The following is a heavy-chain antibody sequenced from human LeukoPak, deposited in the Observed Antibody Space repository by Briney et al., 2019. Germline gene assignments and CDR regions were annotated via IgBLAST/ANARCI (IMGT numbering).Heavy chain of an antibody. D-gene: IGHD4-17*01. CDR2: IWYDGSNK. V-gene: IGHV3-33*03. J-gene: IGHJ4*02. CDR1: GFTFSSYG. CDR3: AIISDYGDYFDY. Sequence: PGGSLRLSCAASGFTFSSYGMHWVRQAPGKGLEWVAVIWYDGSNKYYADSVKGRFTISRDNAKNSLYLQMNSLRAEDTAVYYCAIISDYGDYFDYWGQGTLVTVSS.